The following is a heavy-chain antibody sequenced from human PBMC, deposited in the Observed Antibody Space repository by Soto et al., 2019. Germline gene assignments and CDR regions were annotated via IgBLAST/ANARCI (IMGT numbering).Heavy chain of an antibody. J-gene: IGHJ6*02. Sequence: QVQLVQSGAEVKKPGAAVKVSCKASEYTFTSYAITWVRQAPGQGPEWMGWLNGYNGNTNYGQKVQGRVTMTTDKTTSTAYMELRSLSSDDTAIYYCARVYYGSGGSMDVWGQGTTVTVSS. D-gene: IGHD3-10*01. CDR3: ARVYYGSGGSMDV. V-gene: IGHV1-18*01. CDR2: LNGYNGNT. CDR1: EYTFTSYA.